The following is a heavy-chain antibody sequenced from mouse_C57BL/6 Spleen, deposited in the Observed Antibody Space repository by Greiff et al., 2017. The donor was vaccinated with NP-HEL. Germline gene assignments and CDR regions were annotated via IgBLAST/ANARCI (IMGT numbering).Heavy chain of an antibody. CDR1: GFTFSDYG. D-gene: IGHD1-1*01. Sequence: EVKLMESGGGLVKPGGSLKLSCAASGFTFSDYGMHWVRQAPEKGLEWVAYISSGSSTIYYADTVKGRFTISRDNAKNTLFLQMTSLRSEDTAMYYCARITTVVARDWYFDVWGTGTTVTVSS. CDR2: ISSGSSTI. J-gene: IGHJ1*03. V-gene: IGHV5-17*01. CDR3: ARITTVVARDWYFDV.